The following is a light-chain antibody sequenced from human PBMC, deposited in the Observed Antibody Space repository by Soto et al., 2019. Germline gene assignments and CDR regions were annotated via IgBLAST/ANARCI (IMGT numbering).Light chain of an antibody. CDR3: QSYDSSLRAWV. CDR1: SSNIGAGYD. V-gene: IGLV1-40*01. CDR2: GNT. Sequence: QSVLTQPPSVSGAPGQRVTICCTGSSSNIGAGYDVHWYHHLPGTAPKLLIYGNTNRPSGISDRFFASKSGSSASLAITGLQAEDEADYYCQSYDSSLRAWVFGGGTKLTVL. J-gene: IGLJ3*02.